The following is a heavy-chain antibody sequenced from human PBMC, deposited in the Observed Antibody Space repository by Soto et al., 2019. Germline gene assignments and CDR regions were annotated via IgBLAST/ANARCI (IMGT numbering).Heavy chain of an antibody. D-gene: IGHD2-15*01. V-gene: IGHV3-11*03. CDR1: GFTVSGYY. CDR2: ISSDSSHT. J-gene: IGHJ3*02. CDR3: ATGQEVRMADI. Sequence: QEQLLESGGGLVKPGGSLRLSCTASGFTVSGYYMAWIRQPPGKGLEWIAFISSDSSHTDHADSVKGRFTISRDNAKKSLYLQMNSLRVEDTAVYFCATGQEVRMADIWGQGTMVTVSS.